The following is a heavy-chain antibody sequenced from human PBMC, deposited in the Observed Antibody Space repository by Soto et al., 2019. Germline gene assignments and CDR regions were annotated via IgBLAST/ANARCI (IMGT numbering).Heavy chain of an antibody. CDR1: GFTFSSYA. CDR3: AKGGYTFGGVIASPIDY. CDR2: ISGSGGST. V-gene: IGHV3-23*01. D-gene: IGHD3-16*02. J-gene: IGHJ4*02. Sequence: GGSLRLSCAASGFTFSSYAMSWVRQAPGKGLEWVSAISGSGGSTYYADSVKGRFTISRGNSKNTLYLQMNSLRAEDTAVYYCAKGGYTFGGVIASPIDYWGQGTLVTVSS.